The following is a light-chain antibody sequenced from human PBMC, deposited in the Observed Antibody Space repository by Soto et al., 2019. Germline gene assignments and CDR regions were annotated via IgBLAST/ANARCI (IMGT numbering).Light chain of an antibody. CDR2: SAS. CDR1: QSISNY. V-gene: IGKV1-39*01. CDR3: QQSYNTPLT. Sequence: DIQMTQSPSSLSASVGDRVTITCRASQSISNYLNWYQQKPGKAPKLLIYSASSLQSGVPSRFSGGGSGTDFTLTISSLQAEDLATYHCQQSYNTPLTFGGGTKVEIK. J-gene: IGKJ4*01.